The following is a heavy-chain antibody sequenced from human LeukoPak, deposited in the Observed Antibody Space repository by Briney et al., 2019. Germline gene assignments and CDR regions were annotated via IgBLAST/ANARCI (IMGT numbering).Heavy chain of an antibody. CDR1: GFTFSSYS. V-gene: IGHV3-21*01. D-gene: IGHD4-17*01. CDR2: ISSSSSYI. J-gene: IGHJ6*02. Sequence: GGSLRLSCAASGFTFSSYSMNWVRQAPGKGLEWVSSISSSSSYIYYADSVKGRFTISRDNAKNSLYLQMNSQRAEDTAVYYCARDLTTVTDYYGMDVWGQGTTVTVSS. CDR3: ARDLTTVTDYYGMDV.